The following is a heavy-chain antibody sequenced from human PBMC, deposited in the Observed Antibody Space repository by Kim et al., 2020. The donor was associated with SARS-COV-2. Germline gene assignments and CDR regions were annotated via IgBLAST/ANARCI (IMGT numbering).Heavy chain of an antibody. V-gene: IGHV4-34*01. CDR2: INHSGST. CDR3: ARVKMGVDYSGGIDY. CDR1: GGSFSGYY. D-gene: IGHD2-15*01. Sequence: SETLSLTCAVYGGSFSGYYWSWIRQPPGKGLEWIGEINHSGSTNYNPSLKSRVTISVDTSKNQFSLKLSSVTAADTAVYYCARVKMGVDYSGGIDYWGQGTLVTVSS. J-gene: IGHJ4*02.